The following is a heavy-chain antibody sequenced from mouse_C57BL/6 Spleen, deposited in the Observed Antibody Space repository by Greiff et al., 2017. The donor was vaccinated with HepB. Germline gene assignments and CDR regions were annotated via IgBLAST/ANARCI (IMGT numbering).Heavy chain of an antibody. J-gene: IGHJ2*01. CDR3: ARHYYSSSSYYFDY. V-gene: IGHV5-9*01. CDR2: ISGGGGNT. Sequence: EVMLVESGGGLVKPGGSLKLSCAASGFTFSSYTMSWVRQTPEKRLEWVATISGGGGNTYYPDSVKGRFTISRDNAKNTRYLQMSSLRSEDTALYYCARHYYSSSSYYFDYWGQGTTLTVSS. D-gene: IGHD1-1*01. CDR1: GFTFSSYT.